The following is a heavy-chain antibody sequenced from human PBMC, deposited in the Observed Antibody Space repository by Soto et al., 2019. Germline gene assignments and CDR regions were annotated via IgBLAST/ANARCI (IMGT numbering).Heavy chain of an antibody. D-gene: IGHD4-17*01. Sequence: SETLSLTCAVSGGSISSGGYSWSWIRQPPGKGLEWIGYIYHSGTTYYNPSLKSRVTISVDRSKKQFSLKLSSVTAADTAVFFCARAHYGDYGLGMDVWGQGTTVTVSS. CDR2: IYHSGTT. J-gene: IGHJ6*02. V-gene: IGHV4-30-2*01. CDR3: ARAHYGDYGLGMDV. CDR1: GGSISSGGYS.